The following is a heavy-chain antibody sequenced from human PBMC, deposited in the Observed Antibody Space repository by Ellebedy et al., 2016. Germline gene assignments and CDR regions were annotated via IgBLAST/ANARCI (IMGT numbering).Heavy chain of an antibody. V-gene: IGHV4-39*01. J-gene: IGHJ4*02. CDR2: IFYSGST. CDR1: GGSISSSSFS. Sequence: SETLSLXXTVSGGSISSSSFSWAWIRQPPGKGLEWIGSIFYSGSTYCNPSLKSRVTMSVDTSKNQFSLKLSSVTAADTAVYYCARSAYSGSSFWGQGTLVTVSS. D-gene: IGHD1-26*01. CDR3: ARSAYSGSSF.